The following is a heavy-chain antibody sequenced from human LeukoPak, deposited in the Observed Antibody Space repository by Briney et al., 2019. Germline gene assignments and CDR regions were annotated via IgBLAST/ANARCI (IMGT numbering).Heavy chain of an antibody. J-gene: IGHJ4*02. CDR2: INSDGSST. CDR3: ARTLHDYGDYSEDPSADY. D-gene: IGHD4-17*01. CDR1: GFTFSNYW. Sequence: PGGSLRLSCAASGFTFSNYWMHWVRQAPGKGLVWVSRINSDGSSTNYADSVKGRFTISRDNAKNTLYLQMNSLRAEDTAVYYCARTLHDYGDYSEDPSADYWGQGTLVTVSS. V-gene: IGHV3-74*01.